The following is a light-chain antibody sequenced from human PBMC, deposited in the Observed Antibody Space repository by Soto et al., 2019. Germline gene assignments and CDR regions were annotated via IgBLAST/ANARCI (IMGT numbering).Light chain of an antibody. CDR1: QGISSY. J-gene: IGKJ1*01. CDR2: AAS. CDR3: QQLNSYPWT. Sequence: IQLTQSPSSLSASVGARVTITCLASQGISSYLAWYQQKPGKAPKLLIYAASTLQSGVPSRFSGSGSGTDFTLTISSLQPEDFATYYCQQLNSYPWTFGQGTKVESK. V-gene: IGKV1-9*01.